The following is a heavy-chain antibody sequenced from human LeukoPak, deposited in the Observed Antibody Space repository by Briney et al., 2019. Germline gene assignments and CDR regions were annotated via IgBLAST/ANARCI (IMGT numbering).Heavy chain of an antibody. Sequence: PSETLSLTCTVSGGSISSGGYYWSWIRQHPGKGLEWMGYIYYSGSTYYNPSLKSRVTISVDTSKNQFSLKLSSVTAADTAVYYCARGSYYDSSGYYHFDYWGQGTLVTVSS. V-gene: IGHV4-31*03. D-gene: IGHD3-22*01. CDR1: GGSISSGGYY. J-gene: IGHJ4*02. CDR3: ARGSYYDSSGYYHFDY. CDR2: IYYSGST.